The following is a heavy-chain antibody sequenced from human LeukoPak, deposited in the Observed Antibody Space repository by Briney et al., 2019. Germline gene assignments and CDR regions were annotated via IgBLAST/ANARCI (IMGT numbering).Heavy chain of an antibody. Sequence: SETLSLTXAVYGGSFSGYYWSWIRQTPGKGLEWIGEINHSGSTNYNPSLKSRVTISVDTSKNQFSLKLSSVTAADTAVYYCARKSSVTTVINWFDPWGQGTLVTVSS. J-gene: IGHJ5*02. V-gene: IGHV4-34*01. CDR3: ARKSSVTTVINWFDP. D-gene: IGHD4-17*01. CDR2: INHSGST. CDR1: GGSFSGYY.